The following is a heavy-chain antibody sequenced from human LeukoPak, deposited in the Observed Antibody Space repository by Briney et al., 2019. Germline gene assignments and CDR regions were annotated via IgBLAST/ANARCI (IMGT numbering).Heavy chain of an antibody. CDR1: GGSFSGYY. J-gene: IGHJ3*01. CDR2: INDSGST. V-gene: IGHV4-34*01. Sequence: SETLSLTCAVYGGSFSGYYWSWIRQPPGKGLEWMGEINDSGSTNYNPSLKSRVAILLDTSKTQFSLKLNSVTAADTAVYYCARAPCLSGASWGQGTMVTVSS. CDR3: ARAPCLSGAS. D-gene: IGHD2-15*01.